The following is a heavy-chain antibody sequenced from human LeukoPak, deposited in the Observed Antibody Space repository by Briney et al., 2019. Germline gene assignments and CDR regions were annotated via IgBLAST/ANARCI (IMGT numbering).Heavy chain of an antibody. D-gene: IGHD3-9*01. J-gene: IGHJ4*02. Sequence: SETLSLTCTVSGGSISSYYWSWSRQPPGKGLEWMGYIYYSGSTNYNPSLKSRVTISVASSKHRFSLTLSSVTAADTPVYYCARYNDILAFASYFDYWGQGTLLTVSS. CDR3: ARYNDILAFASYFDY. V-gene: IGHV4-59*01. CDR1: GGSISSYY. CDR2: IYYSGST.